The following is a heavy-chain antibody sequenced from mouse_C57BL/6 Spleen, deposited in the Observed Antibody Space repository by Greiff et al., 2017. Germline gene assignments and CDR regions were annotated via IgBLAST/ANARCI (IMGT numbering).Heavy chain of an antibody. J-gene: IGHJ4*01. Sequence: QVHVKQPGAELVKPGASVKLSCKASGYTFTSYWMHWVKQRPGQGLEWIGMIHPNSGSTNYNEKFKSKATLTVDKSSSTAYMQLSSLTSEDSAVYYCATHYGSSYDYAMDYWGQGTSVTVSS. CDR1: GYTFTSYW. D-gene: IGHD1-1*01. CDR3: ATHYGSSYDYAMDY. V-gene: IGHV1-64*01. CDR2: IHPNSGST.